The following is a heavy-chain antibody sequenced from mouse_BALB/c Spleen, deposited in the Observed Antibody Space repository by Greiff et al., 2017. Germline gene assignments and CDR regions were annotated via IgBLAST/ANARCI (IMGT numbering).Heavy chain of an antibody. CDR2: INSNGGST. CDR3: ARQGDGNYDYAMDY. CDR1: GFTFSSYY. Sequence: DVKLVESGGGLVKLGGSLKLSCAASGFTFSSYYMSWVRQTPEKRLELVAAINSNGGSTYYPDTVKGRFTISRDNAKNTLYLQMSSLKSEDTALYYCARQGDGNYDYAMDYWGQGTSVTVSS. V-gene: IGHV5-6-2*01. J-gene: IGHJ4*01. D-gene: IGHD2-1*01.